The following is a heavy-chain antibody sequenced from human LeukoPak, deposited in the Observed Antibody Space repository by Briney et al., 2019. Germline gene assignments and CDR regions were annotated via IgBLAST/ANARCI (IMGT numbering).Heavy chain of an antibody. V-gene: IGHV4-31*02. CDR1: GGSISSGGYS. CDR3: ARVLVAATIDY. CDR2: IYYSGST. J-gene: IGHJ4*02. Sequence: SQTPSLTCTFSGGSISSGGYSWSWIRQHPRKGLGWIGYIYYSGSTYYNPSLKSRVTISVDTSKNQFSLKLSSVTAADTAVYYCARVLVAATIDYWGQGTLVTVSS. D-gene: IGHD2-15*01.